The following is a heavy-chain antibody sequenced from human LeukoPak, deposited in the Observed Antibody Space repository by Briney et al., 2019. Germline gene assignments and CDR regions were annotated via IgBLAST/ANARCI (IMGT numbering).Heavy chain of an antibody. CDR2: INGDGRII. V-gene: IGHV3-74*03. Sequence: PAGGSLRLSCAASGFTFSSYSMNWVRQAPGKGLVWISRINGDGRIIEHAESVKGRFTISRNNADNTLHLQMNSLRAEDTAVYHCVREVGAPGSFQHWGQGAPVTVSS. CDR3: VREVGAPGSFQH. D-gene: IGHD1-26*01. J-gene: IGHJ1*01. CDR1: GFTFSSYS.